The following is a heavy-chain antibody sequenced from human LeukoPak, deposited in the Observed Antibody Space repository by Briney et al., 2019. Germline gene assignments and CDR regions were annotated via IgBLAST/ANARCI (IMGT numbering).Heavy chain of an antibody. D-gene: IGHD5-18*01. CDR2: ISGSGGST. CDR1: GFTFSTYA. CDR3: ASGFSYGKVDY. Sequence: PGGSLRLSCAASGFTFSTYAMSWVRQAPGKGLEWVSVISGSGGSTYYADSVKGRFTISRDNSKNTLYLQVNSLRAEDTAVYYCASGFSYGKVDYWGQGTLVTDSS. V-gene: IGHV3-23*01. J-gene: IGHJ4*02.